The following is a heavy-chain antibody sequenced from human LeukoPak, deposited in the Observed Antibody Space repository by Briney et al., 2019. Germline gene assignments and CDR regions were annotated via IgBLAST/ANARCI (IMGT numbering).Heavy chain of an antibody. D-gene: IGHD3-22*01. Sequence: GGSLRLSCAASGFTFSSYGMHWVRQAPGKGLEWVAVISYDGSNKYYADSVKGRFTISRDNSKNTLYLQMNSLRAEDTAVYYCAKYRGKQGGSGYYGNYFDYWGQGTLVTVSS. J-gene: IGHJ4*02. CDR2: ISYDGSNK. CDR3: AKYRGKQGGSGYYGNYFDY. V-gene: IGHV3-30*18. CDR1: GFTFSSYG.